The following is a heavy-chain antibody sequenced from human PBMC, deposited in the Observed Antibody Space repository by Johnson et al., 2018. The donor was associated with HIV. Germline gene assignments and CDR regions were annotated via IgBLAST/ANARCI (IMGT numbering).Heavy chain of an antibody. Sequence: MQLVESGGGLVQPGGSLRLSCAASGFTFSNYDFHWVRQATGKGLEWVSAINTAGDTFYPGSVKGRFTISRDNSKNTLYLQMNSLRAEDTAVYYCARVPPWALGATGWLDAFDIWGQGTMVTVSS. V-gene: IGHV3-13*01. CDR3: ARVPPWALGATGWLDAFDI. J-gene: IGHJ3*02. CDR1: GFTFSNYD. CDR2: INTAGDT. D-gene: IGHD1-26*01.